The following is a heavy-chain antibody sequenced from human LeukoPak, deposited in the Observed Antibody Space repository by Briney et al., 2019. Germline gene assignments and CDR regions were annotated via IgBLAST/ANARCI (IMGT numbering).Heavy chain of an antibody. D-gene: IGHD3-22*01. CDR1: GGSISSYY. Sequence: PSETLSLTCTVSGGSISSYYWSWIRQPPGKGLEWIGYIYYSGSTNYNPSLKSRVTISVDTSKNQFSLKLSSVTAADTAVYYCARNYDSSGYYSIFDYWGQGTLVTVSS. CDR3: ARNYDSSGYYSIFDY. CDR2: IYYSGST. V-gene: IGHV4-59*01. J-gene: IGHJ4*02.